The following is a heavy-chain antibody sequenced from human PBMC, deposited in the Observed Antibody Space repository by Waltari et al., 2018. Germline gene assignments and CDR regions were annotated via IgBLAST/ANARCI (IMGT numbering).Heavy chain of an antibody. CDR1: GFTFANYA. D-gene: IGHD2-15*01. CDR2: ISKIDGAT. CDR3: AIVIQWWFPGNMNV. J-gene: IGHJ6*02. V-gene: IGHV3-23*04. Sequence: EVQLVESGGGLVQPGGSLRLSCAASGFTFANYAMSWVRQAPGKGLEWLSTISKIDGATYYTGTVKGRFTISRDNSQNMLYLQMNSLRDEDTAVYYCAIVIQWWFPGNMNVWGQGTTVTVSS.